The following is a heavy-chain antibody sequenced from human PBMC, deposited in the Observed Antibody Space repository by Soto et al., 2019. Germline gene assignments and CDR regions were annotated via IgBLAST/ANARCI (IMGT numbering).Heavy chain of an antibody. Sequence: SDTLSLTFAFSGGSITSGGYSWSWIRQPPGKGLEWIGYIYHSGSTYYNPSLKSRVTISVDRSKNQFSLKLSSVTAADTAVYYCARVPDRWGQGTLVTVS. CDR2: IYHSGST. V-gene: IGHV4-30-2*01. CDR3: ARVPDR. J-gene: IGHJ5*02. D-gene: IGHD2-2*01. CDR1: GGSITSGGYS.